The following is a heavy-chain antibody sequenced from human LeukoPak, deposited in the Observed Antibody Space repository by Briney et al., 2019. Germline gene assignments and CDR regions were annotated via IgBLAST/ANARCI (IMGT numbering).Heavy chain of an antibody. CDR2: ISGSGGST. D-gene: IGHD3-10*01. Sequence: PGRSLRPSCAASGFTFSSYAISWARQAPGNGLEWASAISGSGGSTYYADSVKGRFTISRDNSKNTLYLQMNSLRAEDTAVYYCAIDVLYGSGSYRHDYWGQGTLVTVSS. CDR1: GFTFSSYA. J-gene: IGHJ4*02. CDR3: AIDVLYGSGSYRHDY. V-gene: IGHV3-23*01.